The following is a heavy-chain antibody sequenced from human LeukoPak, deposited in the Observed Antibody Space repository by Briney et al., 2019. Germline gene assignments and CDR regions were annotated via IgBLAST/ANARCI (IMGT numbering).Heavy chain of an antibody. CDR2: ISWNGAAT. Sequence: GGSLILSCAASGFTLDDNSIYWVRQPPGKGLEWVSLISWNGAATYYADSVRGRFTVSRDNSRKSTFMEMNSLITEDSAMYYCAKVARNSSWPYFEHWGQGTLVTVSS. CDR3: AKVARNSSWPYFEH. V-gene: IGHV3-43*01. J-gene: IGHJ1*01. CDR1: GFTLDDNS. D-gene: IGHD3-9*01.